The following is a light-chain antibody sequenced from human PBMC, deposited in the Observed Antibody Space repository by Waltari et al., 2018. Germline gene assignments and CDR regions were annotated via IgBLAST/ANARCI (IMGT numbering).Light chain of an antibody. Sequence: DIQMTQSPSTLSASVGDRVTITCRASQSISSWLAWYQQKPGKAPKLLIYKSSSLERGVPSRLSGSGSGTEFTLTISSLQPDDFATYYCQQYNISPLTFGGGTEVEIK. CDR2: KSS. CDR1: QSISSW. V-gene: IGKV1-5*03. CDR3: QQYNISPLT. J-gene: IGKJ4*01.